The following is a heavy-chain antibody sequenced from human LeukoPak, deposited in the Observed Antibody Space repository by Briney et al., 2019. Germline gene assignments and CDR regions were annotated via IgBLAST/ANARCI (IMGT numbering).Heavy chain of an antibody. CDR2: ISAYNGNT. Sequence: ASVKVSCKASGYTFTSYGISWVRQAPGQGLERVGWISAYNGNTDYAQKLQGRVTMTTDTSTSTAYMELRSLRSDDTAVYYCARDLELWYPVGYWGQGTLVTVSS. CDR3: ARDLELWYPVGY. D-gene: IGHD5-18*01. V-gene: IGHV1-18*01. J-gene: IGHJ4*02. CDR1: GYTFTSYG.